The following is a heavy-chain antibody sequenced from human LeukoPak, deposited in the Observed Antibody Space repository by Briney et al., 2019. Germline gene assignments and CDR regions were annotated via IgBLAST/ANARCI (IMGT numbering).Heavy chain of an antibody. J-gene: IGHJ6*03. CDR1: GGTFSSYS. Sequence: ASVKVSCKASGGTFSSYSISWVRRAPGQGLEWMGGIIPIFGAANYAQKFQGRVTITTDESTSTAYMELSSLRSEDTAVYYCARSDDAVQQLPDYYYYYYMDVWGKGTTVTVSS. CDR2: IIPIFGAA. D-gene: IGHD6-13*01. V-gene: IGHV1-69*05. CDR3: ARSDDAVQQLPDYYYYYYMDV.